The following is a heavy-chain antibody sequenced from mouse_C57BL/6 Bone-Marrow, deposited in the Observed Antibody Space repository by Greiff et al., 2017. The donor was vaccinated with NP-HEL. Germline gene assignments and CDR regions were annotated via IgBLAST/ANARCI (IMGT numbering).Heavy chain of an antibody. V-gene: IGHV1-53*01. CDR3: ARSGMDYYGSEDWYFDV. CDR2: INPSNGGT. Sequence: QVQLKQPGTELVKPGASVKLSCKASGYTFTSYWMHWVKQRPGQGLEWIGNINPSNGGTNYNEKFKSKATLTVDKSSSTAYMQLSSLTSEDSAVYYCARSGMDYYGSEDWYFDVWGTGTTVTVSS. J-gene: IGHJ1*03. CDR1: GYTFTSYW. D-gene: IGHD1-1*01.